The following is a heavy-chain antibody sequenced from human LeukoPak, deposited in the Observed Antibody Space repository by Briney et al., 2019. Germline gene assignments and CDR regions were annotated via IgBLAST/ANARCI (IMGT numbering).Heavy chain of an antibody. V-gene: IGHV1-69*06. J-gene: IGHJ4*02. Sequence: GASVKVSCKASGGTCSSYAISWVRQAPGQGLEWMGGIIPIFGTANYAQKFQGRVTITADKSTSTAYMELSSLRSEDTAVYYCARGEWLVRYFDYWGQGTLVTVSS. CDR2: IIPIFGTA. CDR3: ARGEWLVRYFDY. CDR1: GGTCSSYA. D-gene: IGHD6-19*01.